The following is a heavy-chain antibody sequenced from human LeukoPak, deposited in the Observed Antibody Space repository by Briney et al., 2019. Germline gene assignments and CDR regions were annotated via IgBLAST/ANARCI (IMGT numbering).Heavy chain of an antibody. D-gene: IGHD5-18*01. V-gene: IGHV3-21*01. J-gene: IGHJ4*02. CDR3: ARDDQYTASSEY. CDR2: ISSSSSYI. Sequence: PGGSLRLSCAASGFTFSSYAMSWVRQAPGKGLEWVSSISSSSSYIYYADSVKGRFTISRDNAKNSLYLQMNSLRAEDTAVYYCARDDQYTASSEYWGQGTLVTVSS. CDR1: GFTFSSYA.